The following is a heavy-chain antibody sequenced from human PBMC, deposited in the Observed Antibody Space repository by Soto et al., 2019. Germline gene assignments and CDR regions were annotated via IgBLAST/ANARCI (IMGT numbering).Heavy chain of an antibody. Sequence: ASVKVSRKASADTFSSYAMHSARQAPGQRLEWMGWINAGYGNTKSSQKFQDRVTISRDTSASTAYMELTSLRSEETAVYYCARDTGDGTFDFWGQGTLVTVSS. CDR2: INAGYGNT. D-gene: IGHD7-27*01. CDR1: ADTFSSYA. V-gene: IGHV1-3*01. CDR3: ARDTGDGTFDF. J-gene: IGHJ4*02.